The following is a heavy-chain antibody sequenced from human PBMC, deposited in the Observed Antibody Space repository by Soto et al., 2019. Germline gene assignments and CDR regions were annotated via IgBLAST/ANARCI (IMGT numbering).Heavy chain of an antibody. J-gene: IGHJ4*02. D-gene: IGHD6-13*01. CDR2: IKSTTAGGTA. CDR1: GATLSTIW. Sequence: PGGSLRLSCAVSGATLSTIWMNWVRQAPGKGPEWVGRIKSTTAGGTADYAAPVKGRFTISRDNAKNTLYLQMNSLRAEDTAVYYCARGPSGIPNYWGQGTLVTVSS. V-gene: IGHV3-15*07. CDR3: ARGPSGIPNY.